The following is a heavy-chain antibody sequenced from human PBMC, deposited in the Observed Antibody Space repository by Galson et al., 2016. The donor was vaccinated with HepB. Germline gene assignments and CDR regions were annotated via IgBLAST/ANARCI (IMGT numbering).Heavy chain of an antibody. V-gene: IGHV4-59*01. J-gene: IGHJ4*02. D-gene: IGHD3-3*01. CDR3: ARGSILRFLEWLAHFDS. CDR1: GGSISSYY. CDR2: IYYSGST. Sequence: SETLSLTCTVSGGSISSYYWSWIRQPPGKGLEWIGYIYYSGSTNYNSSLKSRVTISIDTSKNQFSLKLNSVTAAATAVYYCARGSILRFLEWLAHFDSWGQGTLVPVSS.